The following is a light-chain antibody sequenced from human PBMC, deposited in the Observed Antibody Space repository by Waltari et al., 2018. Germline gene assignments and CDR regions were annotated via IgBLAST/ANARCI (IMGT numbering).Light chain of an antibody. V-gene: IGLV2-14*01. J-gene: IGLJ1*01. CDR2: DVT. Sequence: QSALTQPASVSGSPGPSITLSCSGGNSDIGRHTFVPGYQQNPGNVPKLSIYDVTKRPSGVSNRFSGSKSGNTASLTISGLQAQDEGDYHCCSYTVTATYVCGKGTTVTVL. CDR1: NSDIGRHTF. CDR3: CSYTVTATYV.